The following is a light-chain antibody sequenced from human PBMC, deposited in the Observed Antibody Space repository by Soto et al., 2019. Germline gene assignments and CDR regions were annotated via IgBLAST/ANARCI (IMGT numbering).Light chain of an antibody. Sequence: QSVLTQPASVSGSPGQSITISCTGTSSDVGSYNLVSWFQHHPGEAPKLMIYEGSKRPSGISDRFSGSKSGNTASLTISGLQAEDEADYYCCSYAGGSTWVFGGGTKLTVL. CDR1: SSDVGSYNL. J-gene: IGLJ3*02. CDR2: EGS. CDR3: CSYAGGSTWV. V-gene: IGLV2-23*01.